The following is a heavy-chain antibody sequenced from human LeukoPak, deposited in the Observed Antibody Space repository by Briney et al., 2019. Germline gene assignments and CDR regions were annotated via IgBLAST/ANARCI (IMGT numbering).Heavy chain of an antibody. V-gene: IGHV1-18*01. CDR3: ARDLYSSSWLGDY. D-gene: IGHD6-13*01. J-gene: IGHJ4*02. Sequence: ASVKVSCKSSGYTFTNYGISWVRQAPGQGLEWIGWISTYSGNTNYAQKLQGRVTMTTDTSTSAAYMELRSLRSDDTAVYYCARDLYSSSWLGDYWGQGTLVTVSS. CDR2: ISTYSGNT. CDR1: GYTFTNYG.